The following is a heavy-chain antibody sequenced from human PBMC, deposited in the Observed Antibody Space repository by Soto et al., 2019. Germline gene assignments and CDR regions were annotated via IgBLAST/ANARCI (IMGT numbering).Heavy chain of an antibody. V-gene: IGHV4-30-4*01. Sequence: PSETLSLTCTVSGGSISSGDYYWSWIRQPPGKGLEWIGYIYYSGSTYYNPSLKSRVTISVDTSKNQFSLKLSSVTAADTAVYYCARDRIDSSVPLNWFDPWGQGTLVTVSS. CDR1: GGSISSGDYY. D-gene: IGHD6-19*01. J-gene: IGHJ5*02. CDR3: ARDRIDSSVPLNWFDP. CDR2: IYYSGST.